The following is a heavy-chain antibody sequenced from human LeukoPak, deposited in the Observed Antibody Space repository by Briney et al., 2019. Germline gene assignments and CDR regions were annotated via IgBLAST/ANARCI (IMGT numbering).Heavy chain of an antibody. Sequence: PSETLSLTCAVYGGSFSGYYWSWIRQPPGKGLEWIGYIYYNERSNYNPSLRSRVTISIDTSKNQFSLKLRSVTAADTAVYYCARETYYFGMDVWGQGTTVTVSS. J-gene: IGHJ6*02. CDR3: ARETYYFGMDV. D-gene: IGHD2-21*01. V-gene: IGHV4-59*01. CDR1: GGSFSGYY. CDR2: IYYNERS.